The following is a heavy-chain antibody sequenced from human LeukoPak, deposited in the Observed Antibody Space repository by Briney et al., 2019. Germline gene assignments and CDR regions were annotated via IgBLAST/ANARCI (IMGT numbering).Heavy chain of an antibody. CDR1: GFTFSSYA. J-gene: IGHJ4*02. D-gene: IGHD5-18*01. Sequence: GGSLRLSCAASGFTFSSYAMSWVRQAPGKGLEWVSAISGSGGSTYYADSVKGRFTISRDNSKNTLYLQMNSLRAEDTAVYYCAKDSRRIQLWSTPDFDYWGQGTLVTVSS. CDR2: ISGSGGST. CDR3: AKDSRRIQLWSTPDFDY. V-gene: IGHV3-23*01.